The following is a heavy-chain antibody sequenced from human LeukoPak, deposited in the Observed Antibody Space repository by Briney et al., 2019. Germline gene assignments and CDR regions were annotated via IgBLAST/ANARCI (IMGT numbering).Heavy chain of an antibody. Sequence: GGSLRLSCAASGFTFSSYWMSWVRQAPGKGLEWVSVISSSSASIYYADSVKGRFTISRDNAKNSLYLQMNSLRAEDTAVYYCARDGPRVPTIFGTFDRWGQGTLVTVSS. CDR2: ISSSSASI. V-gene: IGHV3-21*01. D-gene: IGHD3-3*01. CDR3: ARDGPRVPTIFGTFDR. CDR1: GFTFSSYW. J-gene: IGHJ5*02.